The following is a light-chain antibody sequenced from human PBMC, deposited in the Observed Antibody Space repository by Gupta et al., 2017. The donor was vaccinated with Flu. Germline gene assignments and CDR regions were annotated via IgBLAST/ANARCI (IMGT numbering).Light chain of an antibody. CDR3: HSRGSNANHWV. V-gene: IGLV3-19*01. CDR1: SLRRNS. J-gene: IGLJ3*02. Sequence: SSELTQDPAVSVALGQTVRITCQGDSLRRNSANWYQQRPGQAPIILIYDKNNRPSGIADRFSGSSSGDTVSLTITGAQAEDAADYYCHSRGSNANHWVFGGGTKLTIL. CDR2: DKN.